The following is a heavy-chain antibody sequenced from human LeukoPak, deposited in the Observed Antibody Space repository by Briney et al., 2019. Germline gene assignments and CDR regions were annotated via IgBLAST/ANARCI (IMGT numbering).Heavy chain of an antibody. CDR2: IYYSGST. CDR1: GGSISNSY. Sequence: TSETLSLTCTVSGGSISNSYWTWIRQPAGKGLEWIGYIYYSGSTNNNPSLKSRVTISVDKSKNQISLKLSSVTAADTAVYYCARGVSRGYSYGRYYMDVWGKGATVTVSS. J-gene: IGHJ6*03. D-gene: IGHD5-18*01. CDR3: ARGVSRGYSYGRYYMDV. V-gene: IGHV4-59*01.